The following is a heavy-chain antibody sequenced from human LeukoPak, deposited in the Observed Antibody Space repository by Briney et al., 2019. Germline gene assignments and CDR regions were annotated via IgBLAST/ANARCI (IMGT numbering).Heavy chain of an antibody. J-gene: IGHJ4*02. CDR3: AREMGYYDSSGYGTYSDY. Sequence: PSETLSLICNVSGDSITSGNFWGWIRQPPGKGLDYIGSIDHRGNTFYNPSLNSRFTISVDTSKNQISLRLTSVTAADTAVYYCAREMGYYDSSGYGTYSDYWGQGVLVTVSS. V-gene: IGHV4-38-2*02. CDR1: GDSITSGNF. CDR2: IDHRGNT. D-gene: IGHD3-22*01.